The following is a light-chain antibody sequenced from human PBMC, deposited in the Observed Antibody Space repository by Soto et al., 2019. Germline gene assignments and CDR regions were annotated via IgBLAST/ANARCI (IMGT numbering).Light chain of an antibody. Sequence: DIQMTQSPSSVSASVGDTVTITCRASQAVSTWLAWYQQKPGGAPKLLIYAASTLQSGVPSRFSGSGSGTDFTLTIRSLQPEDFATYYCQQGASFPRTFGGGTKGEIK. CDR2: AAS. CDR1: QAVSTW. J-gene: IGKJ4*01. CDR3: QQGASFPRT. V-gene: IGKV1-12*01.